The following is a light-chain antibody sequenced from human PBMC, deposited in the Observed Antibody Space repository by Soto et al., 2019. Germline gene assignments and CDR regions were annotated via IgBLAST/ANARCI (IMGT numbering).Light chain of an antibody. CDR1: SSNIGAGYE. J-gene: IGLJ2*01. V-gene: IGLV1-40*01. Sequence: QSVLTQPPSVSGAPGQRVTISCTGSSSNIGAGYEVHWYQQLPGTAPKLLIYGNNNRPSGVPDRFSGSKSGTSASLAIPGLQAEDEADYYCQSYDSSLSGVVFGGGTKLTVL. CDR2: GNN. CDR3: QSYDSSLSGVV.